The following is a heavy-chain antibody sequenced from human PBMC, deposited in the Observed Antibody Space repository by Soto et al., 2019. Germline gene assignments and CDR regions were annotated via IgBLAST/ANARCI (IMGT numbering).Heavy chain of an antibody. CDR3: ARPFSAYYYYDMDV. Sequence: QVQLVESGGGVVQPGRSLRLSCAASGFTFSSYGMHWVRQAPGKGLEWVGGIWCDGSNKYYADSVKGRFTISRDNSKNTLYLQMNSLRAEDTAVYYCARPFSAYYYYDMDVWGQGTTVTVSS. J-gene: IGHJ6*02. CDR2: IWCDGSNK. V-gene: IGHV3-33*01. D-gene: IGHD6-25*01. CDR1: GFTFSSYG.